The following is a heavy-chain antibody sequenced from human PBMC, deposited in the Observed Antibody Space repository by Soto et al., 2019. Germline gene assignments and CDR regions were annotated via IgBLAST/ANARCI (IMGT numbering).Heavy chain of an antibody. J-gene: IGHJ4*02. Sequence: EVKMLESGGGLAQPGESLRVSCAASGFPFSDYAMSWVRQAPGKGLEWVSIITATDGSTYYADSVKGRFTISRDDAKNTLHLQMNSLRVEDTAVYYCVKGLYVWGVTGDYWGQGTLVTVSS. D-gene: IGHD3-16*01. CDR1: GFPFSDYA. CDR2: ITATDGST. CDR3: VKGLYVWGVTGDY. V-gene: IGHV3-23*01.